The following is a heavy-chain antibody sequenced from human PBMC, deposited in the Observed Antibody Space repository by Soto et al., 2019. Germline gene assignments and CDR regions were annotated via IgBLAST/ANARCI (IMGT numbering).Heavy chain of an antibody. Sequence: QVQLQESGPGLVKPSQTLSLTCTVSGGSISSGDDYWSWIRQPPGKGLEWIGYIYYSGSTYYNPSLKSRVTISVDTSKNQSSLKLSSVTAADTAVYYGAGTGLDYSNPKCAYYFDYWGQGTLVTVSS. J-gene: IGHJ4*02. CDR1: GGSISSGDDY. CDR3: AGTGLDYSNPKCAYYFDY. V-gene: IGHV4-30-4*01. CDR2: IYYSGST. D-gene: IGHD4-4*01.